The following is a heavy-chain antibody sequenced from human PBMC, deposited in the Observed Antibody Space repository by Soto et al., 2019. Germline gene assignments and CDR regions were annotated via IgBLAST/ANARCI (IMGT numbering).Heavy chain of an antibody. CDR3: AAKLGTTHYFDF. CDR2: IYHTGST. J-gene: IGHJ4*02. Sequence: QVQLQESGPGLVQPSQTLSLTCSVSGDPVSSGSYYWTWVRQHPVKGLEWIGYIYHTGSTYYNPSPPIRIIMSIDKFKNQFSFHLYPVTAADTAVFFCAAKLGTTHYFDFWGQGSLVAVSS. D-gene: IGHD7-27*01. CDR1: GDPVSSGSYY. V-gene: IGHV4-31*03.